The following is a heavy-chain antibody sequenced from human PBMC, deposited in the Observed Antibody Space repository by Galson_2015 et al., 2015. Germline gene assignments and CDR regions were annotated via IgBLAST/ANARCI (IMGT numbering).Heavy chain of an antibody. V-gene: IGHV3-53*01. J-gene: IGHJ4*02. CDR1: GFTVSSDS. Sequence: SLRISCAASGFTVSSDSLSWVRPAPGKGLGWGSVIYSGGSTYYADSVKGRFTISRDNSKNMVYLQINSLRAEDTAVYYCARGQWLSILFDYWGQGSLVTVSS. CDR3: ARGQWLSILFDY. CDR2: IYSGGST. D-gene: IGHD6-19*01.